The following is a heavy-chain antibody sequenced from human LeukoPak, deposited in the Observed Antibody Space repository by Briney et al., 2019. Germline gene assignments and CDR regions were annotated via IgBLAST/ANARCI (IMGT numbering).Heavy chain of an antibody. CDR3: ARGPPRAGGDTSDY. V-gene: IGHV1-2*02. CDR1: GYTFTGYY. J-gene: IGHJ4*02. Sequence: ASVKVSCKASGYTFTGYYMHWVRQAPGRGLEWMGWINPNSGGTNYAQKFQGRVTMTRDTSISTAYMELSRLRSDDTAVYYCARGPPRAGGDTSDYWGQGTLVTVSS. D-gene: IGHD2-21*02. CDR2: INPNSGGT.